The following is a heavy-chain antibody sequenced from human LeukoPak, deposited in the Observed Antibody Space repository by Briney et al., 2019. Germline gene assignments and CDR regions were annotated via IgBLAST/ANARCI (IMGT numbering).Heavy chain of an antibody. CDR3: ARAHDY. J-gene: IGHJ4*02. CDR2: ISGGADIV. CDR1: GFTFSSFE. V-gene: IGHV3-48*03. Sequence: GGSLRLSCAASGFTFSSFEMNWVRQAPGKGLEWVSYISGGADIVYYAESVKGRFTIARHNAKNSLYLQMSSLRAEDTAVYYCARAHDYWGQGTLVTVSS.